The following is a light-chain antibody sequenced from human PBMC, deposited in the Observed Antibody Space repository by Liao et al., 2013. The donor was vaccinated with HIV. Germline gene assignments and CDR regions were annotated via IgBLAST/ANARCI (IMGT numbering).Light chain of an antibody. CDR1: NIGSKS. Sequence: SYVLTQPPSVSVAPGKTARITCGGNNIGSKSVHWYQQKPGQAPVLVIYYDSDRPSGIPERFSGSNSGSTATLTISRVEAGDEADYYCQAWDSSTYWVFGGGTKLTVL. CDR2: YDS. CDR3: QAWDSSTYWV. J-gene: IGLJ3*02. V-gene: IGLV3-21*01.